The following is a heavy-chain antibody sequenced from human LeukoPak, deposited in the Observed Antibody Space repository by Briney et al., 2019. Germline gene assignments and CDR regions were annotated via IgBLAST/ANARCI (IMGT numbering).Heavy chain of an antibody. Sequence: ASVKVSCKASGYTFTSYYMHWVRQAPGQGLEWMGIINPSGGSTSYAQKFQGRVTMTRDTSTSTVYMELSSLRSGDTAVYYCAREERVITFGGVIASNWFDPWGRGTLVTVSS. J-gene: IGHJ5*02. CDR2: INPSGGST. D-gene: IGHD3-16*02. CDR3: AREERVITFGGVIASNWFDP. CDR1: GYTFTSYY. V-gene: IGHV1-46*01.